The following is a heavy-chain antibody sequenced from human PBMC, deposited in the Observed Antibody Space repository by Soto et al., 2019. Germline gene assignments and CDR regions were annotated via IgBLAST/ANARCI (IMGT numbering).Heavy chain of an antibody. CDR2: LYNTGST. D-gene: IGHD6-13*01. Sequence: SETLSLTCAVSGGSISSGGYSWSWIRQSPGKGLEWIGYLYNTGSTIYNPSLKSRVTISVDTSKNQFSLKMNSVTAADTAVYYCARGVYPWGQGTLVTVSS. CDR3: ARGVYP. J-gene: IGHJ5*02. CDR1: GGSISSGGYS. V-gene: IGHV4-61*08.